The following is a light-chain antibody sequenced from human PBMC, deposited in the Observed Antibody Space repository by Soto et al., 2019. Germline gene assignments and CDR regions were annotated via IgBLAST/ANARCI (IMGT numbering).Light chain of an antibody. CDR2: ATS. J-gene: IGKJ4*01. Sequence: DIQMTQSPSSLSASVGDTVTITCRASQGVSSWLAWYQQKPEQAPRSLIYATSSLHSGVPSRFSGSGSGTEFTLTITSLQPEDFATYYCQQYTTYPLTFGGGTKVEIK. V-gene: IGKV1D-16*01. CDR1: QGVSSW. CDR3: QQYTTYPLT.